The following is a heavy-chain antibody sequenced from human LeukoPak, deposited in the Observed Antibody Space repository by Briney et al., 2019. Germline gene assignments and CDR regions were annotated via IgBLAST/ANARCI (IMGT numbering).Heavy chain of an antibody. D-gene: IGHD5-12*01. CDR2: IYYSGST. CDR3: XXXXXXVATDPRINFFEY. J-gene: IGHJ4*02. Sequence: SETLSLTCTVSGGSISSGDYYWAWIRQPPGKGLEWIGSIYYSGSTYYIPSLKSRVAISLDTSKNQFSLKLSSVTAADTAVYYXXXXXXXVATDPRINFFEYWGQGALVTVSS. V-gene: IGHV4-39*01. CDR1: GGSISSGDYY.